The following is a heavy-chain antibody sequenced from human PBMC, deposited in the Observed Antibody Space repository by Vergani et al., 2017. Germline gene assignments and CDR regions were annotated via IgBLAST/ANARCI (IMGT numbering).Heavy chain of an antibody. D-gene: IGHD1-26*01. V-gene: IGHV4-34*01. CDR3: ARRAERWETLPRDDFDV. Sequence: QVQLQQWGPGLLKPSETLSLTCAVYGGSLSGYYWSWIRLAPGKGLEWIGQINHSGTINYNPTLKSPFNVSIDTSRDHFSLKLRSVSAADTAVYFCARRAERWETLPRDDFDVWGQGTFVTVSP. J-gene: IGHJ3*01. CDR1: GGSLSGYY. CDR2: INHSGTI.